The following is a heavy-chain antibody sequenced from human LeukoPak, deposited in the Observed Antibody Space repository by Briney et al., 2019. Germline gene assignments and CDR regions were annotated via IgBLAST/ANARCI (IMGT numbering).Heavy chain of an antibody. CDR2: INTDGSST. CDR1: GFTFSSYW. Sequence: PGGSLRLSCAASGFTFSSYWMHWVRQAPGKGLVWVSRINTDGSSTSYADSVKGRFTISRDNAKNTLYLQMNSLRAEDTAVYYCARPSSGAYFGYWGQGTLVTVSS. J-gene: IGHJ4*02. CDR3: ARPSSGAYFGY. D-gene: IGHD6-19*01. V-gene: IGHV3-74*01.